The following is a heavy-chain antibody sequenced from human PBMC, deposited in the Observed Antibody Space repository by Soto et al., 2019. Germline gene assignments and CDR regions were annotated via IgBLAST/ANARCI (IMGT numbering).Heavy chain of an antibody. CDR3: ARDPNGSGSYFDY. Sequence: SSETLSLTCTVSGGSISSGGYYWSWIRQHPGKGLEWIGYIYYSGSTYYNPSLKSRVTISVDTSKNQFSLKLSSVTAADTAVYYCARDPNGSGSYFDYWGQGTLVTVSS. D-gene: IGHD3-10*01. V-gene: IGHV4-31*03. CDR1: GGSISSGGYY. J-gene: IGHJ4*02. CDR2: IYYSGST.